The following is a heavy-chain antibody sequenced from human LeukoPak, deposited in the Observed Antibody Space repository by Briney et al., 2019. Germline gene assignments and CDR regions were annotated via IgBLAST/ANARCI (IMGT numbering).Heavy chain of an antibody. V-gene: IGHV4-39*01. CDR1: GGSISSCSYC. CDR2: IYYSGST. J-gene: IGHJ3*02. D-gene: IGHD3-10*01. Sequence: PSETLPLTCTVSGGSISSCSYCWGWLRQPPGLGLEWGGSIYYSGSTYYNPSLKSRLTISVDTSKNQFSLKLSSVTAADTAVYYCASYLYYYASGSYQGRAVDIWGGGTIVSVSS. CDR3: ASYLYYYASGSYQGRAVDI.